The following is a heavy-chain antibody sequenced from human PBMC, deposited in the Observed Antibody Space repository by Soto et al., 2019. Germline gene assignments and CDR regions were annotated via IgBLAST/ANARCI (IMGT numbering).Heavy chain of an antibody. CDR1: GGSVSGNY. CDR2: IHSSGTT. Sequence: SETLSLTCSVSGGSVSGNYRTWIRQPPGKGLEWIGHIHSSGTTYRPSLKSRVTIAVDTSKNQFSLQLTSVTAADTAVYYCARGGSPAPKYYYYGVDVWGQGTTVTVSS. D-gene: IGHD6-13*01. V-gene: IGHV4-59*02. J-gene: IGHJ6*02. CDR3: ARGGSPAPKYYYYGVDV.